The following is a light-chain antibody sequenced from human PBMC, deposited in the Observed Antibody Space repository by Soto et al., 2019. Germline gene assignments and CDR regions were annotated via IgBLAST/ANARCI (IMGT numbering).Light chain of an antibody. CDR2: DVS. CDR1: SSDVGGYNY. J-gene: IGLJ1*01. Sequence: QSALTQPASVSGSPGQSITISCTGTSSDVGGYNYVSWYQQHPGKAQKLMNYDVSNRPSGVSNSLSGSKSGNTASLIISGLQAEDEADYYCSSYTSSSTQVFGTGTKVTVL. V-gene: IGLV2-14*01. CDR3: SSYTSSSTQV.